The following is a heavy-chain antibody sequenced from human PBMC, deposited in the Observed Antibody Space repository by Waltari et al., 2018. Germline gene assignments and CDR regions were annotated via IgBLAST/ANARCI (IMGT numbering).Heavy chain of an antibody. J-gene: IGHJ4*02. Sequence: VQLVQSGSEVKKPGSAVKVSCTASGGRFDSLAISWVRQAPGEGLQWMGWIVPLLCTPNHAQKVNDRVTISADRSTNTVYMELRSLTSEDTAVYYCAKLVTHQSRDFWGQGTQVTDAS. CDR3: AKLVTHQSRDF. CDR1: GGRFDSLA. V-gene: IGHV1-69*04. D-gene: IGHD2-21*02. CDR2: IVPLLCTP.